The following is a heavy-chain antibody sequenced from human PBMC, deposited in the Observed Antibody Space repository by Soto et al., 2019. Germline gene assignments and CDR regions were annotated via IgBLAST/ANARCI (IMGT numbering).Heavy chain of an antibody. Sequence: QVQPVQSGAEVKKPGSSVRVSCQTSGGTFNGFGVAWVRQAHGQGLEWMGTVIPIIATTKYAQNFQGRVTITADASTGRADMDLSSLGSEDTAVYYCAREWKGPGSYYYYGLDVWGLGTTVTVSS. CDR1: GGTFNGFG. V-gene: IGHV1-69*18. CDR2: VIPIIATT. CDR3: AREWKGPGSYYYYGLDV. J-gene: IGHJ6*02. D-gene: IGHD1-1*01.